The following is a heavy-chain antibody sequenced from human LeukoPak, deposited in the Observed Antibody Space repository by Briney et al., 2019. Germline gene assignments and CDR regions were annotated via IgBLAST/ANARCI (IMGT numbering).Heavy chain of an antibody. CDR2: ISAYNGDT. Sequence: ASVKVSCRASGYIFTSYGFTWVRQAPGQGLKWLGWISAYNGDTSYAPKLQGRVTMTTDTSTTTAYMELRNLRSDDTAVYYCGRGQLPQPNWFDPWGQGTLVTVSS. V-gene: IGHV1-18*01. J-gene: IGHJ5*02. CDR3: GRGQLPQPNWFDP. D-gene: IGHD2-2*01. CDR1: GYIFTSYG.